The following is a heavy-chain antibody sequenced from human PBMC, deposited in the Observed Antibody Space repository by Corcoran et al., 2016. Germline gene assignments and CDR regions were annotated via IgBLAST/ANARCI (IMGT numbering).Heavy chain of an antibody. CDR1: GYSISSGYY. V-gene: IGHV4-38-2*02. CDR2: IYHSGST. D-gene: IGHD4-4*01. Sequence: QVQLQESGPGLVKPSETLSLTCTVSGYSISSGYYWGWIRQPPGKGLEWIGSIYHSGSTYYNPSLKSRVTISVDTSKNQFSLKLSSVTAADTAVYYCAREDSNPTLYYYYYYGMDVWGQGTTVTVSS. J-gene: IGHJ6*02. CDR3: AREDSNPTLYYYYYYGMDV.